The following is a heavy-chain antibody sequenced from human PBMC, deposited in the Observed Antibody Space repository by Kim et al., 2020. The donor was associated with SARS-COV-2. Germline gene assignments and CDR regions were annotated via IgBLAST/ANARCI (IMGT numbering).Heavy chain of an antibody. CDR3: ARVMQETYFYGSGGPFY. D-gene: IGHD3-10*01. CDR2: ISVYNGNT. J-gene: IGHJ4*02. CDR1: GYSFTNYG. V-gene: IGHV1-18*04. Sequence: ASVKVSCKTSGYSFTNYGINWVRQAPGQGLEWMGWISVYNGNTDYAQKVKGRVTMTTDTSTATAYMELRSLRSDDTAVYYCARVMQETYFYGSGGPFYWGQGTLVTVSS.